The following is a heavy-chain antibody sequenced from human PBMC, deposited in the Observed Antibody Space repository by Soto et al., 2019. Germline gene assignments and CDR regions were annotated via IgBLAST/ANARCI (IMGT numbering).Heavy chain of an antibody. Sequence: SGPTLVNPTQTLTLTCTFSGFSLNTRGGGVGWIRQPPGKALEWLALIYWDDDKRYNPSLKNRLTVSKDTSTNRVVLTITNMIPEDTGTYFCAHAGDYDLLSFDRWGPGTLVTVSS. CDR2: IYWDDDK. V-gene: IGHV2-5*02. CDR1: GFSLNTRGGG. J-gene: IGHJ4*02. CDR3: AHAGDYDLLSFDR. D-gene: IGHD4-17*01.